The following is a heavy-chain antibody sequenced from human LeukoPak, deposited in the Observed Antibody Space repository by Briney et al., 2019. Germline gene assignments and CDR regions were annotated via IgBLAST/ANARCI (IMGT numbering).Heavy chain of an antibody. CDR3: ARGLYYYDSSGYPEAFDI. J-gene: IGHJ3*02. Sequence: GGSLRLSCAASGFTFSSYDMHWVRQATGKGLKWVSAIGTAGDTYYPGSVKGRFTISRENAKNSLYLQMNSLRAGDTAVYYCARGLYYYDSSGYPEAFDIWGQGTMVTVSS. V-gene: IGHV3-13*01. CDR2: IGTAGDT. CDR1: GFTFSSYD. D-gene: IGHD3-22*01.